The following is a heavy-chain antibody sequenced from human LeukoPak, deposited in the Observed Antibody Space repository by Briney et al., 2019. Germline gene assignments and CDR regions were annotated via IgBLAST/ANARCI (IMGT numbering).Heavy chain of an antibody. Sequence: ASVKVSCKASGYTFTGYYMHWVRQAPGQGLEWMGWINPNSGGTNYAQKFQGRVTMTRDTSISTAYMELSRLGSDDTAVYYCARDRIAIKWLRFRGGFDYWGQGTLVTVSS. D-gene: IGHD5-12*01. CDR2: INPNSGGT. CDR1: GYTFTGYY. J-gene: IGHJ4*02. CDR3: ARDRIAIKWLRFRGGFDY. V-gene: IGHV1-2*02.